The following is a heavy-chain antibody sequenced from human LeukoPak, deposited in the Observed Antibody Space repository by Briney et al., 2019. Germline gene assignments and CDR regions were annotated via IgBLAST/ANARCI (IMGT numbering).Heavy chain of an antibody. J-gene: IGHJ6*03. Sequence: SETLSLTCTVSGGSISSYYWSWIRQPPGKGLEWIGYIHYSGSTNYNPSLKSRVTIAVDTSKNQFSLKLSSVTAADTAVYYCARVSQQLVYYYYYYMDVWGKGTTVTISS. D-gene: IGHD6-13*01. CDR1: GGSISSYY. V-gene: IGHV4-59*01. CDR2: IHYSGST. CDR3: ARVSQQLVYYYYYYMDV.